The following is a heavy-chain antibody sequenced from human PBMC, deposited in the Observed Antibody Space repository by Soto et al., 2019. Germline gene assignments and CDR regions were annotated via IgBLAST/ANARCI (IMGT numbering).Heavy chain of an antibody. Sequence: SETLSLTCAVSSGSISSSNWWSWVRQPPGKGLEWIGEIYHSGSTNYNPSLKSRVTISVDKSKNQFSLKLSSVTAADTAVYYCARSKQWLSPYYYYYMDVWGKGTTVTVSS. D-gene: IGHD6-19*01. V-gene: IGHV4-4*02. CDR3: ARSKQWLSPYYYYYMDV. CDR1: SGSISSSNW. J-gene: IGHJ6*03. CDR2: IYHSGST.